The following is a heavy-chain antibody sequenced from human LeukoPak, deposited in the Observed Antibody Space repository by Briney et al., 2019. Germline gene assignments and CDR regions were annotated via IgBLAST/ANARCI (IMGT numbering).Heavy chain of an antibody. D-gene: IGHD6-13*01. CDR1: GGSIGSSSYY. CDR3: ARADGGSSFLLDY. V-gene: IGHV4-39*07. Sequence: SETLSLTCTVSGGSIGSSSYYWGWIRQPPGKGLEWIGSIYYSGSTYYNPSLKSRVTISVDTSKNQFSLKLSSVTAADTAVYYCARADGGSSFLLDYWGQGTLVTVSS. J-gene: IGHJ4*02. CDR2: IYYSGST.